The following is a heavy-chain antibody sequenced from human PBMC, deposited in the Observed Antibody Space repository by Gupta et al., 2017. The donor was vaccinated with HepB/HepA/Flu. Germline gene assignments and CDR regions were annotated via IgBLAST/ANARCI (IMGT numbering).Heavy chain of an antibody. J-gene: IGHJ3*02. V-gene: IGHV3-23*01. CDR1: RFTFGRYA. CDR3: TYNTTGRAFDI. D-gene: IGHD1-1*01. Sequence: EVQLLESGGGLVQPGGSLRLSCAASRFTFGRYAMTWVRLAPGKGLEWVSSISSTAIGTYYADSVRGRFTISRDNSQNTLFLEMNSLKADDTAIYYCTYNTTGRAFDIWGQGTMVTVSS. CDR2: ISSTAIGT.